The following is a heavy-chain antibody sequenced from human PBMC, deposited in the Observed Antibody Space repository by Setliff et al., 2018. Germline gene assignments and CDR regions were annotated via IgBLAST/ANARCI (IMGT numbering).Heavy chain of an antibody. V-gene: IGHV1-46*01. D-gene: IGHD6-13*01. CDR3: GRAGVAAADRKGLLDY. CDR1: GYTLSRHY. CDR2: VNPGGGSA. Sequence: ASVKVSCKAAGYTLSRHYMHWVRQAPGQGLEWMGIVNPGGGSASIVEKFQGRVTMTSDTSTSTVYLDLSGLTSEDTAVYYCGRAGVAAADRKGLLDYWGQGTLVTVSS. J-gene: IGHJ4*02.